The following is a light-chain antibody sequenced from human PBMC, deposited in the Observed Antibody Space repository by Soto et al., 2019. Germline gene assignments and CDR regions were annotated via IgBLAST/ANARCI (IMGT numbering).Light chain of an antibody. CDR3: QQRSNWPIT. V-gene: IGKV3-11*01. J-gene: IGKJ5*01. CDR2: DTS. Sequence: EIVLTQSPGTLSLSPGKRATLSCWASQSVSNFLAWYQQKPGQAPRLVIYDTSDRATGIPARFSGSGSRTDFTLTINNLDPEDFAGYYCQQRSNWPITFGQGTRLEN. CDR1: QSVSNF.